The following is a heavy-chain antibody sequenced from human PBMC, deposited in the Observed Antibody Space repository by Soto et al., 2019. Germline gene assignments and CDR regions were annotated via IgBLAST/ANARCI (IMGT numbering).Heavy chain of an antibody. CDR2: ISGYNGNT. J-gene: IGHJ4*02. Sequence: GASVKVSCKASGYTFTNYGFSWVRQAPGQGLDWMGWISGYNGNTKYAEKFQGRVTMTTDTSTSTAHMELRSLRSDDTAVYYCARGPLYMVRGVIALYYFDYWGQGTLVTVSS. V-gene: IGHV1-18*01. D-gene: IGHD3-10*01. CDR1: GYTFTNYG. CDR3: ARGPLYMVRGVIALYYFDY.